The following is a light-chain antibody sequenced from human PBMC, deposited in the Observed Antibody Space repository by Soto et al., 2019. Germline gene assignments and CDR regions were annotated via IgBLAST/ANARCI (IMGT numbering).Light chain of an antibody. CDR3: SSYTLL. CDR1: SSDVGGYNY. Sequence: QSVLTQPASVSGSHVQSITISCTGTSSDVGGYNYVSWYQQHPGKAPKLMIYDVSNRPSGVSNRFSGSKSGNTASLTISGLQAEDEADYYCSSYTLLFGTGTKVTVL. CDR2: DVS. V-gene: IGLV2-14*01. J-gene: IGLJ1*01.